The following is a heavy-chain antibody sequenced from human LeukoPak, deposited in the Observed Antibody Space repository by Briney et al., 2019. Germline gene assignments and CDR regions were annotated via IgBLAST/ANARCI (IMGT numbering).Heavy chain of an antibody. CDR1: GGSISSGSYY. V-gene: IGHV4-61*02. CDR3: ARGYYDSSGYYYGVNL. J-gene: IGHJ4*02. D-gene: IGHD3-22*01. Sequence: SETLSLTCTVSGGSISSGSYYWSWLRQPAGKGLEWIGRIYTSGSTNYNPSLKSRVTISVDTSKNQFSLKLSSVTAADTAVYYCARGYYDSSGYYYGVNLWGQGTLVTVSS. CDR2: IYTSGST.